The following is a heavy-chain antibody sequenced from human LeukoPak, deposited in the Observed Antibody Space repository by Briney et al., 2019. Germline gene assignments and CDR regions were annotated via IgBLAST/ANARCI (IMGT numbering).Heavy chain of an antibody. J-gene: IGHJ5*02. CDR1: GYTFTGYY. Sequence: ASVKVSCKASGYTFTGYYMHWVRQAPGQGLEWMGWINPNSGGTNYAQKFQGRVTMTRDTSISTACMELSRLRSDDTAVYYCARDAGWSTGSWFDPWGQGTLVTVSS. CDR2: INPNSGGT. CDR3: ARDAGWSTGSWFDP. V-gene: IGHV1-2*02. D-gene: IGHD6-19*01.